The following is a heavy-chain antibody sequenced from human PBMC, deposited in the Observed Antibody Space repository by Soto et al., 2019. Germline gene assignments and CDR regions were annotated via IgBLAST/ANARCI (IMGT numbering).Heavy chain of an antibody. CDR2: INPSGGST. J-gene: IGHJ6*02. CDR3: ARQARYCTNGVCSAYGMDV. D-gene: IGHD2-8*01. V-gene: IGHV1-46*01. Sequence: QVQLVQSGAEVKKPGASVKVSCKASGYTFTSYYMHWVRQAPGQGLEWMGLINPSGGSTSYAQKVQGRVTITRDTSTSTVYMELSSLRSEDTAVYYCARQARYCTNGVCSAYGMDVWGQGTTVTVSS. CDR1: GYTFTSYY.